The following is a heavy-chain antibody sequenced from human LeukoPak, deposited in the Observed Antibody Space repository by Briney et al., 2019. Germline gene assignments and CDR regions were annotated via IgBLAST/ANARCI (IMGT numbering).Heavy chain of an antibody. V-gene: IGHV3-23*01. Sequence: PGGSLRLSCAASGFTFSNYGMSWVRQAPGKGLEWVSTISGSGVNTFYADSVKGRFTISRDISKNTLYLQMNSLKTEDTAVYYCTTVTDDYGGNSVGSLDYWGQGTLVTVSS. J-gene: IGHJ4*02. CDR3: TTVTDDYGGNSVGSLDY. CDR2: ISGSGVNT. D-gene: IGHD4-23*01. CDR1: GFTFSNYG.